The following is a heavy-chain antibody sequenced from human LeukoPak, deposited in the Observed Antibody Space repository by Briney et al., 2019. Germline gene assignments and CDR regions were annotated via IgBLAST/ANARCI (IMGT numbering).Heavy chain of an antibody. V-gene: IGHV3-43D*03. CDR2: INWDGDDT. CDR3: ARVGGH. J-gene: IGHJ4*02. CDR1: GFTFDDYA. Sequence: PGGSLRLSCAASGFTFDDYAMHWVRQAPGKGLEWVSLINWDGDDTYYADSVKGRFTISRDNSKNTLYLQMNSLRVEDTAVYYCARVGGHWGQGTLVTVSS. D-gene: IGHD3-10*01.